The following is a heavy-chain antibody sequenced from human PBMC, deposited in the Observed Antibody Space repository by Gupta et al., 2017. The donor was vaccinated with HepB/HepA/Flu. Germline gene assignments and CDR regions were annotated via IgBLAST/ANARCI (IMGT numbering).Heavy chain of an antibody. J-gene: IGHJ4*02. V-gene: IGHV3-11*01. CDR2: ISSSGRTI. CDR3: ARVYGFPSGWYYFDF. D-gene: IGHD6-19*01. Sequence: QVQLVESGGGLVKPGGSLSLSCAASGFTFSDYYMSWIRQAPGKGLEWVSHISSSGRTIYYADSVKGRFTISRDNTKNSLYLQMNSLRAEDTAVYYCARVYGFPSGWYYFDFWGQGTLVTVSS. CDR1: GFTFSDYY.